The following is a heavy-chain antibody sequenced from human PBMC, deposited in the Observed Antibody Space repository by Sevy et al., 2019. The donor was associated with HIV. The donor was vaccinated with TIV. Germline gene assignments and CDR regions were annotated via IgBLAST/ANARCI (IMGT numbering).Heavy chain of an antibody. D-gene: IGHD6-13*01. V-gene: IGHV4-34*01. Sequence: SETLSLTCAVYVGSFSGYYWSWIRQPPGKGLEWIGEINHSGSTNYNPSLKSRVTISVDTSKNQFSLKLSSVTAADTAVYYCARVVSHANNPDSPDSSPSGYGMDVWGQGTTVTVSS. CDR3: ARVVSHANNPDSPDSSPSGYGMDV. CDR1: VGSFSGYY. J-gene: IGHJ6*02. CDR2: INHSGST.